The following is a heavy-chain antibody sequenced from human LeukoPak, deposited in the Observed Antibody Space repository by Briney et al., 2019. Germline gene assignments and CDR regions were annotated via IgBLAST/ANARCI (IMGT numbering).Heavy chain of an antibody. Sequence: GGSLRLSCAASGFTFSSYAMSWVRQAPGKGLEWVSAISGSGGSTYYADSVKGRFTISRDNSKNTLYLQMNSLRAGDTAVYYCAKDYVAHSLWFGDTNGGFDYWGQGTLVTVSS. V-gene: IGHV3-23*01. CDR2: ISGSGGST. CDR1: GFTFSSYA. D-gene: IGHD3-10*01. CDR3: AKDYVAHSLWFGDTNGGFDY. J-gene: IGHJ4*02.